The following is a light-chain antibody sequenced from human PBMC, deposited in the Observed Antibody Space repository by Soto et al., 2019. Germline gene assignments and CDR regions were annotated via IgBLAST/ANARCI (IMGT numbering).Light chain of an antibody. Sequence: IQLTQSPSSLSASVGDRVTITCRASQGISSYLAWYQQKPGKAPKLLIYAASTLQSGVPSWFSGSGSGTDFTLTIRSLQPEDFATYYCQQLNSYPLTFGGGTKVEIK. CDR2: AAS. J-gene: IGKJ4*01. CDR3: QQLNSYPLT. V-gene: IGKV1-9*01. CDR1: QGISSY.